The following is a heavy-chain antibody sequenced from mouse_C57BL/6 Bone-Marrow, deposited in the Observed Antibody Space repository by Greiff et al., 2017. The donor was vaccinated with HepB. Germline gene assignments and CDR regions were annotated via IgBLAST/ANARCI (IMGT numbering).Heavy chain of an antibody. V-gene: IGHV1-82*01. CDR1: GYSFSSSW. J-gene: IGHJ4*01. CDR2: IYPGDGDT. D-gene: IGHD2-5*01. Sequence: QVQLQQSGPELVKPGASVKISCKASGYSFSSSWMNWVKQRPGKGLEWIGLIYPGDGDTNYNGKFKGKATLTANKSSSTAYMQLSSLTSEDSAVYFCTRGVSNYDAMDYWGQGASVTVSS. CDR3: TRGVSNYDAMDY.